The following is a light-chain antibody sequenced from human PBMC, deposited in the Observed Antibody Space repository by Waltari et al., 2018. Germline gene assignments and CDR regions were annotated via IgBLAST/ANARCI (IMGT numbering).Light chain of an antibody. J-gene: IGKJ2*01. V-gene: IGKV3-20*01. CDR2: GTS. CDR3: QQYGRSPPYT. Sequence: ELVLTQSPGTLSLSPGERATLSCRASQSVNSNYLAWYQQIPGQAPRLLIFGTSSRATGIPDRFSGSGSGTDFTLTISRLEPEDSAVYYCQQYGRSPPYTFGQGTKLEIK. CDR1: QSVNSNY.